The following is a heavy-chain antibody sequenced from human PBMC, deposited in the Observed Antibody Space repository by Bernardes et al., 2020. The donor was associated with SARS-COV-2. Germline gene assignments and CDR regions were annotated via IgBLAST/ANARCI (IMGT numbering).Heavy chain of an antibody. CDR1: GYTYTNYG. J-gene: IGHJ6*02. D-gene: IGHD1-7*01. Sequence: ASVKVSCKASGYTYTNYGIGWVRQAPGQGLEWMGWISAYNGDTNYAQNLQGRVTMTTDTSTSTAYMELRSLRSDDTAVYYCGRNYIMDVWGQGTTVIVSS. CDR3: GRNYIMDV. V-gene: IGHV1-18*01. CDR2: ISAYNGDT.